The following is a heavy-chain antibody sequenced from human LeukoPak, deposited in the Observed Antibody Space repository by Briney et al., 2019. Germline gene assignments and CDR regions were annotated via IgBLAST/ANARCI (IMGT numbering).Heavy chain of an antibody. Sequence: SETLSLTCAVYGGSFSGYYWSWIRQPPGKGLEWIGEINHSGSTNYNPSLKSRVTISVDTSKNQFSLKLSSVTAADTAVYYCARGQRKYSYGFPPDYYYYYGMDVWGHGTTVTVSS. CDR3: ARGQRKYSYGFPPDYYYYYGMDV. V-gene: IGHV4-34*01. CDR2: INHSGST. D-gene: IGHD5-18*01. J-gene: IGHJ6*02. CDR1: GGSFSGYY.